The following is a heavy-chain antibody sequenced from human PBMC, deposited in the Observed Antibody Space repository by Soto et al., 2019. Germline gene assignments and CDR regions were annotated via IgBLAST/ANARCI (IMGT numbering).Heavy chain of an antibody. D-gene: IGHD4-17*01. V-gene: IGHV3-48*01. J-gene: IGHJ3*02. CDR2: ISSSSSTI. CDR3: ARRSPHDYGDYVGAFDI. CDR1: GFTFSSYS. Sequence: HPGGSLRLSCAASGFTFSSYSMNWVRQAPGKGLEWVSYISSSSSTIYYADSVKGRFTISRDNAKNSLYLQMNSLRAEDTAVYYCARRSPHDYGDYVGAFDIWGQGTMVTVSS.